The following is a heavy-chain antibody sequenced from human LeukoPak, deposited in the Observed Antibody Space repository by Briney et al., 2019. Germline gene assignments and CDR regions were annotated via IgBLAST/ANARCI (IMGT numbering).Heavy chain of an antibody. V-gene: IGHV4-4*09. Sequence: PSETLSLTCSVSGASISSDYWSWIRQPPGKGLEWIGNIYSSETTKYNPSLRSRATISGDASKNQFSLKLSSVTAADTAVYYCARHFPYCGGDCPYYYMDVWGKGTTVTVSS. CDR2: IYSSETT. CDR1: GASISSDY. J-gene: IGHJ6*03. D-gene: IGHD2-21*02. CDR3: ARHFPYCGGDCPYYYMDV.